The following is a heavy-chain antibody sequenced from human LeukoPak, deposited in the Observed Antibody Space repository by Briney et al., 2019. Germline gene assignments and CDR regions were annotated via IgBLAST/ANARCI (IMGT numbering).Heavy chain of an antibody. CDR3: ASIYCSSTSCYAGGVNC. V-gene: IGHV3-21*01. Sequence: GGSLRLPCAASEFTFSTYSMNWVRQAPGKGLVWVSSISSSGTYIYYADSVKGRFTISRDNAKNSLYLQMNSLRAEDTAVYYCASIYCSSTSCYAGGVNCWGQGTLVTVSS. CDR2: ISSSGTYI. CDR1: EFTFSTYS. J-gene: IGHJ4*02. D-gene: IGHD2-2*01.